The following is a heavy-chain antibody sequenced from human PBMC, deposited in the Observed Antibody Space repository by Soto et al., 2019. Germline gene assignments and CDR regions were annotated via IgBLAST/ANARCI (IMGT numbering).Heavy chain of an antibody. Sequence: GGSLRLSCAAPGFTFSSYGMHWVRQAPGKGLEWVAVISYDGSNKYYADSVKGRFTISRDNSKNTLYLQMNSLRAEDTAVYYCAKDPSGSYTAPFDPHFDYWGQGTPVTVSS. V-gene: IGHV3-30*18. D-gene: IGHD1-26*01. J-gene: IGHJ4*02. CDR2: ISYDGSNK. CDR1: GFTFSSYG. CDR3: AKDPSGSYTAPFDPHFDY.